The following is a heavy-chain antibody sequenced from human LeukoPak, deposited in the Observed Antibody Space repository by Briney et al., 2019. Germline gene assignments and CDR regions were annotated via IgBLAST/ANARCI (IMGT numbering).Heavy chain of an antibody. V-gene: IGHV4-61*01. CDR3: ARTNSRGNFAPYWYFDL. J-gene: IGHJ2*01. CDR1: GGSVSSGSYY. D-gene: IGHD3-22*01. Sequence: SGTLSLTCTVSGGSVSSGSYYWSWIRQPPGKGLEWIGYIYYSGSTNYSPSLKNRVSILGDTSKNQFSLKLSSVTAADTAVYYCARTNSRGNFAPYWYFDLWGRGTLVTVSS. CDR2: IYYSGST.